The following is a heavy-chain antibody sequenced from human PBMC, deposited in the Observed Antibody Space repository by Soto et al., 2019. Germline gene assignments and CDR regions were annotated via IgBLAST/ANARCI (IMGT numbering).Heavy chain of an antibody. CDR2: IYYSGST. D-gene: IGHD5-18*01. J-gene: IGHJ3*02. V-gene: IGHV4-31*03. Sequence: TLSLTCTVTGFSIFSGRYYWNWIRQHPGKGLEWIGYIYYSGSTYYNPSLKSRVTISVDTSKNQFSLKLSSVTAADTAVYHCARRGRMVTLPDAFDIWGQGTMVS. CDR3: ARRGRMVTLPDAFDI. CDR1: GFSIFSGRYY.